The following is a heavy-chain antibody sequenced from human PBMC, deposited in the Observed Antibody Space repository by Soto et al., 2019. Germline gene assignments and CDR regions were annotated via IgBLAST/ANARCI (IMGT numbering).Heavy chain of an antibody. CDR2: IIPIFGTA. CDR1: GGSFSSYA. D-gene: IGHD2-15*01. CDR3: ALGNGTTVWQLLPFLDN. Sequence: SVKASCKASGGSFSSYALSWVRQASGQGLEWMGGIIPIFGTANYAQKFQGRVTITADESTSTAYMELSSLRSEDTAVYYCALGNGTTVWQLLPFLDNWGQ. J-gene: IGHJ4*02. V-gene: IGHV1-69*13.